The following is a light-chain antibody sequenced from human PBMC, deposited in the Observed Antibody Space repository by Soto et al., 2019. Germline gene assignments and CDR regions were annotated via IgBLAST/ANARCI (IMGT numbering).Light chain of an antibody. Sequence: QSALTQPASVSGSPGQSITISCTGSSNNIGGYNYVSWYQQHPGKAPKLLIYEVNFRASGVSNRFSGSKSGDTASLTISGLQAEDEAEYYCISYTSTATLFGGGTQLTVL. CDR1: SNNIGGYNY. CDR2: EVN. CDR3: ISYTSTATL. J-gene: IGLJ2*01. V-gene: IGLV2-14*01.